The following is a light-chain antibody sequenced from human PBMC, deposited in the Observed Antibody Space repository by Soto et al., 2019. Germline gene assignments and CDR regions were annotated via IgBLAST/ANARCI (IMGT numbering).Light chain of an antibody. Sequence: DILMTQSPSSLSASVGDSVTITCRASQSISSYLNWYQQKPGKAPTLLIYAASILQSGVPSRFSGSGSGTDFIFTISSLQPEDFATYYYQQSYSTLGTFGQGTKVEIK. CDR3: QQSYSTLGT. V-gene: IGKV1-39*01. J-gene: IGKJ1*01. CDR2: AAS. CDR1: QSISSY.